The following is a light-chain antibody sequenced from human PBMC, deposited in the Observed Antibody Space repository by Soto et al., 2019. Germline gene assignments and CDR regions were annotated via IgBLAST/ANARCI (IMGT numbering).Light chain of an antibody. CDR1: QGISSY. J-gene: IGKJ5*01. CDR3: QHYNSYSEA. CDR2: DAS. V-gene: IGKV1-9*01. Sequence: IQLTQSPSSLSACVGDRVTITCRASQGISSYLGWYQQKPGKAPNLLIYDASTLHSGVPSRFSGSGSGTDFTLTISSLQPEDFATYYCQHYNSYSEAFGQGTRLEIK.